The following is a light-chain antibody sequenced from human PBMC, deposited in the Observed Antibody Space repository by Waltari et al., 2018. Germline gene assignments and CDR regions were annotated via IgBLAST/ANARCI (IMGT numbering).Light chain of an antibody. CDR1: TSHNGSQT. CDR3: ATWDDSLNTPV. V-gene: IGLV1-44*01. J-gene: IGLJ3*02. Sequence: QSVLTQPPSVSGAPGQRATISCSGTTSHNGSQTISWHQHVPRTAPKNLIYGNSQRPSGVPDRFSGSKSATSASLDINGLHSDDEAVYYCATWDDSLNTPVFGGGTKVTVL. CDR2: GNS.